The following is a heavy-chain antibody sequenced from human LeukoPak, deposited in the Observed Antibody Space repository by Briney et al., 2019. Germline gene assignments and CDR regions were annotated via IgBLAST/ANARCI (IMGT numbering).Heavy chain of an antibody. D-gene: IGHD5-24*01. Sequence: GGSLRLSCAASGFTFSDYYMSWVRQAPGKGLEWVSVIYSGGSTYYADSVKGRFTISRHNSKNTLYLQMNSLRAEDTAVYYCARDVSWRVWGQGTTVTVSS. V-gene: IGHV3-53*04. CDR1: GFTFSDYY. J-gene: IGHJ6*02. CDR3: ARDVSWRV. CDR2: IYSGGST.